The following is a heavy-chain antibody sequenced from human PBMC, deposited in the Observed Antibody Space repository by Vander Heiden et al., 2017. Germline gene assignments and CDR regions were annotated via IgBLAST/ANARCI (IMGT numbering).Heavy chain of an antibody. CDR2: MDPNSGGT. J-gene: IGHJ6*02. Sequence: QVQPVQSRAEVKKPAASVKVSSTACGDSFTGYHLFWVRQAPGQGLEYMGRMDPNSGGTSLAQKFQGRVTMTRDTSISTAYMELSRLRSDDTAVYFCATPLELGIKYYYCGMDVWGQGTTVTVSS. D-gene: IGHD1-7*01. CDR3: ATPLELGIKYYYCGMDV. CDR1: GDSFTGYH. V-gene: IGHV1-2*06.